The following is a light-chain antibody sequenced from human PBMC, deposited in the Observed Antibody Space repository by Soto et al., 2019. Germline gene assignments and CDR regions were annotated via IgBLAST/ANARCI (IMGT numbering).Light chain of an antibody. Sequence: QSALTQPASVSGSPGQSITISCTGTSSDVGSSNLVSWYQQHLGKAPKLMIYEGSKRPSGVSNRFYGSKSGNTASLTISGLQAEDEADYYCCSYAGSSTYVLFGGGTKVTVL. J-gene: IGLJ2*01. V-gene: IGLV2-23*01. CDR1: SSDVGSSNL. CDR3: CSYAGSSTYVL. CDR2: EGS.